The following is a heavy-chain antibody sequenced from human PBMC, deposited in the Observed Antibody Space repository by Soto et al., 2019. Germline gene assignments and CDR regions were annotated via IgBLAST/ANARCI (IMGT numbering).Heavy chain of an antibody. V-gene: IGHV3-30-3*01. D-gene: IGHD4-17*01. J-gene: IGHJ4*02. Sequence: QVQLVESGGGVVQPGRSLRLSCVASGFTFSRYAIHWVRQAPGKGLEWVAVISYDGSDRYYADSVKGRCTISRDNSKNTLYLQMNSLRPDDTAVYYCARDYGDYDFLDYWGQGTLVTVSS. CDR1: GFTFSRYA. CDR2: ISYDGSDR. CDR3: ARDYGDYDFLDY.